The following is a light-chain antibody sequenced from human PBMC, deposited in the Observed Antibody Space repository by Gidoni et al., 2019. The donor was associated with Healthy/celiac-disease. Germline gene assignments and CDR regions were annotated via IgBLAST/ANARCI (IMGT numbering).Light chain of an antibody. Sequence: DIQMTQSPSSLSASVGDRVTITCRASPGISNWLAWYQQKPGKAPKVLIYYASSLESGVPSRFSGSGSGTEFTLTISSLQPDDFATYYCQQYNSSPVSFGQGTKLEIK. V-gene: IGKV1D-16*01. CDR1: PGISNW. CDR3: QQYNSSPVS. J-gene: IGKJ2*03. CDR2: YAS.